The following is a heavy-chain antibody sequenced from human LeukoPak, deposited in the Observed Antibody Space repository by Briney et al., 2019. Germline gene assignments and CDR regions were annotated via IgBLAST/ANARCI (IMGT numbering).Heavy chain of an antibody. CDR2: MNPNSGNT. CDR1: GYTFTSYD. Sequence: ASVKVSCKASGYTFTSYDINWVRQATGQGLEWMGWMNPNSGNTGYAQKFQGRVTITRNTSISTAYMELSSLRSEDTAVYYCARSRTVVTSGDYWGQGTLVNVSS. D-gene: IGHD4-23*01. V-gene: IGHV1-8*03. J-gene: IGHJ4*02. CDR3: ARSRTVVTSGDY.